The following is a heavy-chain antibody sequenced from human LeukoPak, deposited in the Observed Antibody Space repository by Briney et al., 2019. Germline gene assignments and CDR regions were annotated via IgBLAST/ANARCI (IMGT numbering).Heavy chain of an antibody. Sequence: PSETLSLTCTVSGYSISSDYYWGWIRQPPGKGLEWIGSIYHSGSTYYNPSLKSRVTISVDTSKNQFSLKLSSVTAADTAVYYCARALPNYYDSSGYYSVFDYWGQGTLVTVSS. V-gene: IGHV4-38-2*02. D-gene: IGHD3-22*01. J-gene: IGHJ4*02. CDR3: ARALPNYYDSSGYYSVFDY. CDR1: GYSISSDYY. CDR2: IYHSGST.